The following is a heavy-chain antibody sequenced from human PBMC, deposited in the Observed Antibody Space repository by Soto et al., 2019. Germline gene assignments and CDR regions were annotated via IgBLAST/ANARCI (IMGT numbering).Heavy chain of an antibody. D-gene: IGHD3-10*01. CDR1: GFTFNSYA. J-gene: IGHJ4*02. CDR3: AKVPFGELLRNYFDY. V-gene: IGHV3-23*01. Sequence: GGSLRLSCAASGFTFNSYAMSWVRQAPGKGLEWVSAISGSGGSTYYADSVKGRFTISRDNSKNTLYLQMNSLRAEDTAVYYCAKVPFGELLRNYFDYWGQGTLVTVSS. CDR2: ISGSGGST.